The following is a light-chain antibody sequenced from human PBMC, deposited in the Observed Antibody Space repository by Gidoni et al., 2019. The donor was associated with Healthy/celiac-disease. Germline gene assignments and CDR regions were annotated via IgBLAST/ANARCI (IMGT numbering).Light chain of an antibody. Sequence: SSELTQDPAVSVALGQTVSITCQGDSLRSDYASWYQQKPGQAPVLVIYGKNNRPSGIPDRFSGSSSGNTASLTITGAQAEDEADYYCNSRDSSGNHPVFGGGTKLTVL. V-gene: IGLV3-19*01. CDR3: NSRDSSGNHPV. J-gene: IGLJ2*01. CDR2: GKN. CDR1: SLRSDY.